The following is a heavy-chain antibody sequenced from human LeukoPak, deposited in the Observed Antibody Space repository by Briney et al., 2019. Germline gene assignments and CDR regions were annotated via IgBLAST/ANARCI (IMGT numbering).Heavy chain of an antibody. CDR3: AKVFRLGLYSSSYFDY. CDR2: ISYDGSNK. Sequence: PGGSLRLSCAASGFTFSSYGMHWVRQAPGKGLEWVAVISYDGSNKYYADSVKGRFTIPRDNSKNTLYLQMNSLRAEDTAVYYCAKVFRLGLYSSSYFDYWGQGTLVTVSS. J-gene: IGHJ4*02. V-gene: IGHV3-30*18. CDR1: GFTFSSYG. D-gene: IGHD6-13*01.